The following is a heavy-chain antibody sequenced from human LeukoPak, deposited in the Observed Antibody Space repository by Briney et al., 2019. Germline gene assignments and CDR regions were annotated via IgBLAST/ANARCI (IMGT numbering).Heavy chain of an antibody. CDR1: GASISSSHW. Sequence: SGTLSLTCAVSGASISSSHWWSWVRHAPGKGLEWIGEIYHSGSTNYNPSLKSRVTISVDKSKNQFSRKLSSVTAADTAVYYCARTYDTSGYYYAFDYWGQGTLVTVSS. D-gene: IGHD3-22*01. CDR2: IYHSGST. CDR3: ARTYDTSGYYYAFDY. J-gene: IGHJ4*02. V-gene: IGHV4-4*02.